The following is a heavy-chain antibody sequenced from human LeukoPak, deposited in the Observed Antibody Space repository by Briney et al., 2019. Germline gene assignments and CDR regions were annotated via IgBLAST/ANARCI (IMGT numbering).Heavy chain of an antibody. V-gene: IGHV3-23*01. CDR2: IRGSDGGT. Sequence: RGSLRLSCTVSGFTFSNYAMTWVRQAPGKGLEWVSSIRGSDGGTHYAGSVKGRFTISRDNSKNTLFLQMNSLRGEDTAIYYCARDPNGDYIGAFDMGGPGTMVTVSS. CDR3: ARDPNGDYIGAFDM. J-gene: IGHJ3*02. CDR1: GFTFSNYA. D-gene: IGHD4-17*01.